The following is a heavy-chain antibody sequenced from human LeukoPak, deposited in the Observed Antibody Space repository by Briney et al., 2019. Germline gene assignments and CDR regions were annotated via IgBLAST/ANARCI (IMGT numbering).Heavy chain of an antibody. Sequence: ASVKVSCKASRYTFTSHGITWVRQAPGQGLEWMGWISGYNGNTNYAQMLQGRVTMTTDRSTSTAYLDLRSLRSDDTAVYFCARDGYGSYFDFWGQGTLVTVCS. CDR3: ARDGYGSYFDF. CDR2: ISGYNGNT. CDR1: RYTFTSHG. D-gene: IGHD5-18*01. V-gene: IGHV1-18*01. J-gene: IGHJ4*02.